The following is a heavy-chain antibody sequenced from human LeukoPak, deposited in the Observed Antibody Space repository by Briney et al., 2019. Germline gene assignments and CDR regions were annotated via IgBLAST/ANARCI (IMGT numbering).Heavy chain of an antibody. J-gene: IGHJ6*03. D-gene: IGHD3-3*01. CDR1: GFTFSDYY. V-gene: IGHV3-11*04. CDR3: ARGHYDFWSGSRHMDV. CDR2: ISSSGSSI. Sequence: GVSLRLSCGASGFTFSDYYMSWIRQTPGKGLEWLAYISSSGSSIYYADSVKGRFTISRDNAKNSLYLQMNSLRAEDTAVYYCARGHYDFWSGSRHMDVWGKGTTVTVSS.